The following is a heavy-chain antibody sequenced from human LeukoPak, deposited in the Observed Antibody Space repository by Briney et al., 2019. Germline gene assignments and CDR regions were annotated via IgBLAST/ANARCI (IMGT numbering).Heavy chain of an antibody. CDR2: ISSSGSTI. J-gene: IGHJ4*02. CDR3: ARTRGQSSDWSLDY. CDR1: GFTFSSYE. D-gene: IGHD6-19*01. V-gene: IGHV3-48*03. Sequence: GGSLRLSCAASGFTFSSYEMNWVRQAPGKGLEWVSYISSSGSTIYYADSVKGRFTISRDNAKNSLYLQMNSLRAEDTAMYYCARTRGQSSDWSLDYWGQGTLVTVSS.